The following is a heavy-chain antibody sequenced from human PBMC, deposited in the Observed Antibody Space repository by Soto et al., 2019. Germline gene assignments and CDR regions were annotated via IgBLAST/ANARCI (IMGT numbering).Heavy chain of an antibody. V-gene: IGHV1-18*04. J-gene: IGHJ6*02. D-gene: IGHD3-3*01. CDR3: ALLDWLCPPPGPLYGMDV. Sequence: GASVKVSCKASGYTFTSYGISWVRQAPGQGLEWMGWISAYNGNTNYAQKLQGRVTMTTDTSTSTAYMELRSLRSDDTAVYYCALLDWLCPPPGPLYGMDVWGQGTTVTVSS. CDR1: GYTFTSYG. CDR2: ISAYNGNT.